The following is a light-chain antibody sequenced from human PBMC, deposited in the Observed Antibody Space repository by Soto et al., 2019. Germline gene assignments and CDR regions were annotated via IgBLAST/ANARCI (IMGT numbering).Light chain of an antibody. V-gene: IGKV3-20*01. Sequence: EIVLTQSPGTLSLSPGERATLSCRASQSVSSSYLAWYQQKPGQAPRLLIYGASSRATGIPERFSGSGSGTDFTLTISRLEPENLAVYYCQQYGSSPWTFGQGTQVEIK. CDR1: QSVSSSY. CDR3: QQYGSSPWT. J-gene: IGKJ1*01. CDR2: GAS.